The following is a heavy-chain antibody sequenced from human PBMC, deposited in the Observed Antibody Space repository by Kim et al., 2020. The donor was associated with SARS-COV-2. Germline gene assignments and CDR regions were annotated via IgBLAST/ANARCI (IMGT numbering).Heavy chain of an antibody. Sequence: SETLSLTCTVSGGSISSYYWSWIRQPPGKGLEWIGYIYYSGSTNYNPSLKSRVTISVDTSKNQFSLKLSSVTAADTAVYYCARVGASGYSYGFYYYYYGMDVWGQGTTVTVSS. J-gene: IGHJ6*02. CDR1: GGSISSYY. V-gene: IGHV4-59*08. CDR3: ARVGASGYSYGFYYYYYGMDV. D-gene: IGHD5-18*01. CDR2: IYYSGST.